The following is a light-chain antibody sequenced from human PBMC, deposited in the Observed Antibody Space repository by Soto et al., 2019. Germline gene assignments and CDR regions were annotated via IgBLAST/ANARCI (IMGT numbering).Light chain of an antibody. CDR3: SSYTSSSSLGV. V-gene: IGLV2-14*01. CDR2: DVS. CDR1: SSDVGGYNY. Sequence: QSALTQPASVSGSPGQSITISCTGTSSDVGGYNYVSWYQQHPGKAPKLMIYDVSDRPSGVSNRFSGSKSGNTASLTISGXXAEDEADYYCSSYTSSSSLGVFGGGTKLTVL. J-gene: IGLJ3*02.